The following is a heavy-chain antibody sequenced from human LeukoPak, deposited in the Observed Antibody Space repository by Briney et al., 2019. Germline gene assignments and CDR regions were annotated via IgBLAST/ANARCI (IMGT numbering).Heavy chain of an antibody. CDR1: GFTFSDYY. V-gene: IGHV3-11*01. D-gene: IGHD3-22*01. Sequence: GGSLRLSCAASGFTFSDYYMSWIRQAPGKGLEWVSYISSSGSTIYYADSVKGRFTISRDNAKNSLYLQMNSLRAEDTAVYYCARDGLEDYYYYYMDVWGKGTTVTVYS. J-gene: IGHJ6*03. CDR3: ARDGLEDYYYYYMDV. CDR2: ISSSGSTI.